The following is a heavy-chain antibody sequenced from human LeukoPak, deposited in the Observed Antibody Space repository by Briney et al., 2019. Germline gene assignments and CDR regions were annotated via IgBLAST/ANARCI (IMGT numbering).Heavy chain of an antibody. Sequence: GGSLRLSCAASGFTFSSYAMHWVRQAPGKGLEWVAVISYDGSNKYYADSVKGRFTISRDNSKNTLYLQMNSLKTEDTAVYYCTWDSSGYYTFHYWGRGTLVTVSS. CDR3: TWDSSGYYTFHY. V-gene: IGHV3-30*04. CDR1: GFTFSSYA. CDR2: ISYDGSNK. J-gene: IGHJ4*02. D-gene: IGHD3-22*01.